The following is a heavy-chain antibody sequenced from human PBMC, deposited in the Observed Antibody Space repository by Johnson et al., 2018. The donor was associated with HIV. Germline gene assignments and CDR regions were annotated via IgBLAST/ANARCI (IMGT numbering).Heavy chain of an antibody. Sequence: VQLVESGGGVVRPGGSLRLSCAASAFTFDDYAMSWVRQAPGKGLEWVSALSGSGGSTYYADSVKGRFTISRDNSKNTLYLQMNSLRAEDTAVYYCAKDFVTHGAFDIWGQGTMVTVSS. CDR3: AKDFVTHGAFDI. V-gene: IGHV3-23*04. CDR1: AFTFDDYA. CDR2: LSGSGGST. D-gene: IGHD2-21*01. J-gene: IGHJ3*02.